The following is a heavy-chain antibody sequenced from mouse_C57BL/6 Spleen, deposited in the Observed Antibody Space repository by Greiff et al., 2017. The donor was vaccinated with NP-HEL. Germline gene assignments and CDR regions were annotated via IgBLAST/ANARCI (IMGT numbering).Heavy chain of an antibody. D-gene: IGHD1-1*01. CDR2: INPNNGGT. V-gene: IGHV1-18*01. CDR3: ARGGYYGSPRPYFDV. Sequence: EVKLMESGPELVKPGASVKIPCKASGYTFTDYNMDWVKQSHGKSLEWIGDINPNNGGTIYNHKFKGKATLTLDKSSSTAYMELRSLTSEDTAVYYCARGGYYGSPRPYFDVWGTGTTVTVSS. J-gene: IGHJ1*03. CDR1: GYTFTDYN.